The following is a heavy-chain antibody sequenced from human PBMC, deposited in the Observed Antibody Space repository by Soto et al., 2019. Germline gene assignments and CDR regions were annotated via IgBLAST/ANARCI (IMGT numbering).Heavy chain of an antibody. CDR2: IYYSGST. J-gene: IGHJ5*02. CDR1: GGSISSSSYY. Sequence: SETLSLTCTVSGGSISSSSYYWGWIRQPPGKGLEWIGSIYYSGSTYYNPSLKSRVTMSVDTSKNQFSLKLSSVTAADTAVYCCARHDILTGYYLNWFDPWGQGTLVTVSS. D-gene: IGHD3-9*01. V-gene: IGHV4-39*01. CDR3: ARHDILTGYYLNWFDP.